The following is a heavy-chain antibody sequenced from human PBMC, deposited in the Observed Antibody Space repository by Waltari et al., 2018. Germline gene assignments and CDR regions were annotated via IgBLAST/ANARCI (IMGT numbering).Heavy chain of an antibody. CDR3: ARGGGRGSGWGGDYGMDV. CDR2: NNPNSGGT. D-gene: IGHD6-19*01. J-gene: IGHJ6*02. CDR1: GYTFTGYY. V-gene: IGHV1-2*02. Sequence: QVQLVQSGAEVKKPGASVKVSCKASGYTFTGYYMHWVRQAPGQGLEWMGWNNPNSGGTNDAQKFQGRVTMTRDTSISTAYMELSRRRSDDTAVYYCARGGGRGSGWGGDYGMDVWGQGTTVTVSS.